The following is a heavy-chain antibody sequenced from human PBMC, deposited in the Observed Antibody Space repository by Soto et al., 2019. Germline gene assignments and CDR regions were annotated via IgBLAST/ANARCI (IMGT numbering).Heavy chain of an antibody. Sequence: SETLSLTCTVSGGSIRGYYWSWIRQTPGKGLEWIGQIYYSGSTNYNPSLKSRVTISVDTSKNQFYLKLSSVTAADTAVYYCARERPDCSSTSCYARRWFDLWGQGTLVTVSS. CDR1: GGSIRGYY. V-gene: IGHV4-59*12. CDR2: IYYSGST. D-gene: IGHD2-2*01. J-gene: IGHJ5*02. CDR3: ARERPDCSSTSCYARRWFDL.